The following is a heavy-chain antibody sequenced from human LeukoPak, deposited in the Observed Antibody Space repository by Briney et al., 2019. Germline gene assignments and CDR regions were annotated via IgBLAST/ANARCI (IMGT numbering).Heavy chain of an antibody. CDR2: IYHSGST. Sequence: SETLSLTCTVSGYSISSGYYWGWIRQPPGKGLEWIGSIYHSGSTYYNPSLKSRVTISVDTSKNQFSLKLSSVTAADTAVYYCARDTSVIGPKYDYVWGSYRSVAFDIWGQGTMVTVSS. D-gene: IGHD3-16*02. CDR3: ARDTSVIGPKYDYVWGSYRSVAFDI. V-gene: IGHV4-38-2*02. CDR1: GYSISSGYY. J-gene: IGHJ3*02.